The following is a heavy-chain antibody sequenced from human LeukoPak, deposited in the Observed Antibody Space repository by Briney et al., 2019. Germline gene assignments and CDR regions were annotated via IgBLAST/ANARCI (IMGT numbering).Heavy chain of an antibody. V-gene: IGHV1-2*02. J-gene: IGHJ4*02. Sequence: ASVKVSCKASGYTFTGYYMHWVRQAPGQGLGWMGWINPNSGGTNYAQKVQGRVTMTRDTSISTAYMELSRLRSDDTAVYYCARDRRAAAGSPYFDYWGQGTLVTVSS. D-gene: IGHD6-13*01. CDR3: ARDRRAAAGSPYFDY. CDR1: GYTFTGYY. CDR2: INPNSGGT.